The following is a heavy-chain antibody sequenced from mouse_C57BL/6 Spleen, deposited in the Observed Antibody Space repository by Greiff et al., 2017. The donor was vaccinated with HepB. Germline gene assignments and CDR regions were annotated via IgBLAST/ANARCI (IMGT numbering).Heavy chain of an antibody. J-gene: IGHJ4*01. CDR1: GYTFTSYW. D-gene: IGHD1-1*01. CDR2: INPSNGGT. Sequence: QVQLQQPGTELVKPGASVKLSCKASGYTFTSYWMHWVKQRPGQGLEWIGNINPSNGGTNYNEKFKSKATLTVDKSSSTAYMQLSSLTSEDSAVYYCASGGSITTVVPYAMDYWGHGTSVTVSS. CDR3: ASGGSITTVVPYAMDY. V-gene: IGHV1-53*01.